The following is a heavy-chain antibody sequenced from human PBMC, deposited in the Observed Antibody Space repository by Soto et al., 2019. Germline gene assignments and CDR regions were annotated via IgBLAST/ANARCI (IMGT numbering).Heavy chain of an antibody. CDR3: AKDLSVVPAAYYYYYYMDV. Sequence: GGSLRLSCAASGFTFSSYAMSWVRQAPGKGLEWVSAISGSGGSTYYADSVKGRFTISRDNSKNTLYLQMNSLRAEDTAVYYCAKDLSVVPAAYYYYYYMDVWGKGTTVTVSS. CDR2: ISGSGGST. D-gene: IGHD2-2*01. J-gene: IGHJ6*03. CDR1: GFTFSSYA. V-gene: IGHV3-23*01.